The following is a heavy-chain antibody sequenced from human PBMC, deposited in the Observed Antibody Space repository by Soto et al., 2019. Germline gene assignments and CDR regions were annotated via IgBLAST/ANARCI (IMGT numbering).Heavy chain of an antibody. Sequence: SETLSLTCTVSGGSISSYYWSWIRQPPGKGLEWIGYIYYSGSTNYNPSLKSRVTISVDTSKNQFSLKLSSVTAADTAVYYCARSYYGDYFSPPDYWGQGTLVTVSS. D-gene: IGHD4-17*01. J-gene: IGHJ4*02. CDR1: GGSISSYY. CDR3: ARSYYGDYFSPPDY. CDR2: IYYSGST. V-gene: IGHV4-59*01.